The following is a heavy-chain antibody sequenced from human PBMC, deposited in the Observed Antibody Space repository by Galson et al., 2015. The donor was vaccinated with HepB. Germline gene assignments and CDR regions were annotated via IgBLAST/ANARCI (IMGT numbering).Heavy chain of an antibody. CDR3: AKEALPDYGGITGFES. Sequence: SLRLSCAASGFIFRSFGMHWVRQAPGKGLEWVAVIWYDGSNIYYADSVKGRFTISRDTSKDTLYLQMNCLRAEDTAVYYCAKEALPDYGGITGFESWGQGTLVTVSS. CDR2: IWYDGSNI. CDR1: GFIFRSFG. D-gene: IGHD4-23*01. V-gene: IGHV3-33*03. J-gene: IGHJ4*02.